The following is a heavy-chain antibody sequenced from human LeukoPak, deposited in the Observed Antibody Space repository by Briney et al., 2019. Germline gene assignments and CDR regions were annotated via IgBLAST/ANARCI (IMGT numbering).Heavy chain of an antibody. CDR1: GHSLTKFS. CDR3: ATGSIVYDF. V-gene: IGHV1-24*01. Sequence: GASVKVSCKVSGHSLTKFSMEWVRQAPGKGLEWMGGFDPDRSETIHAQKFQGRFTMTEDTSTDTAYMELNSLTSEDTAVYYCATGSIVYDFWGQGTLVTVSS. J-gene: IGHJ4*02. D-gene: IGHD1-26*01. CDR2: FDPDRSET.